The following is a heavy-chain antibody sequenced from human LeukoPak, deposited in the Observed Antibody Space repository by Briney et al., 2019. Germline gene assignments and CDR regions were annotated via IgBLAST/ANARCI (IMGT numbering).Heavy chain of an antibody. CDR2: ISSSGSTI. J-gene: IGHJ3*02. CDR3: AREGSDGFDI. CDR1: GFTFSSYE. Sequence: PGGSLRLACAASGFTFSSYEMNWVRQAPGKGLEWVSYISSSGSTIYYADSVKGRFTISRDNDKNSLYLQMNSLRAEDTAVYYCAREGSDGFDIWGQGTMVTVSS. D-gene: IGHD3-10*01. V-gene: IGHV3-48*03.